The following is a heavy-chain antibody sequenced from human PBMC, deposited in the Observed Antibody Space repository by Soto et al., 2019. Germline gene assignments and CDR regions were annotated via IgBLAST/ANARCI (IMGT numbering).Heavy chain of an antibody. CDR3: ARTENYYYYGMDG. J-gene: IGHJ6*02. D-gene: IGHD2-21*02. CDR2: IYYSGST. CDR1: GGSISSYY. Sequence: SETLSLTCTVSGGSISSYYWSWIRQPPGKGLEWIGYIYYSGSTNYNPSLKSRVTISVDTSKNQFSLKLSSVTAADTAVYYCARTENYYYYGMDGWGQGTTVTVSS. V-gene: IGHV4-59*01.